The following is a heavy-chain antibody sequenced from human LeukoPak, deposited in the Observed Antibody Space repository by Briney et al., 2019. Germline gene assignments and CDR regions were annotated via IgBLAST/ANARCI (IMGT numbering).Heavy chain of an antibody. Sequence: SETLSLTCTFSGGSISSSSNYWGWIRQPPGKGLEWIGSFSYSGTTYYNPSLKSRVTISVDTSKNQFSLRLSSVTAADTAMYYCARDSGWLQHDYWGQGTLVTVSS. CDR2: FSYSGTT. CDR3: ARDSGWLQHDY. CDR1: GGSISSSSNY. V-gene: IGHV4-39*02. D-gene: IGHD5-24*01. J-gene: IGHJ4*02.